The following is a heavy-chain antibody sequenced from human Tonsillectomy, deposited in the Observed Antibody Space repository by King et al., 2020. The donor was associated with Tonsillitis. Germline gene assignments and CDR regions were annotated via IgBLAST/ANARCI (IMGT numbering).Heavy chain of an antibody. CDR2: IYPGDSDT. V-gene: IGHV5-51*03. CDR1: GYSFAYYW. CDR3: ARARYTNSSRLFDY. D-gene: IGHD6-6*01. Sequence: EVQLVESGAEVKKPGESLKISCKASGYSFAYYWIGWVRQMPGKGLEWMGIIYPGDSDTRYSPSFQGQVTISADESFSIAYLQWRSLKASDSAMYYCARARYTNSSRLFDYWGQGTPVTVSS. J-gene: IGHJ4*02.